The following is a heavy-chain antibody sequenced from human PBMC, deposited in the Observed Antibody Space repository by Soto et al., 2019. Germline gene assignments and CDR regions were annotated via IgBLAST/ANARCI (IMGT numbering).Heavy chain of an antibody. V-gene: IGHV3-23*01. J-gene: IGHJ4*02. CDR1: GFTFSDYA. D-gene: IGHD6-13*01. Sequence: GSLRLSCAAFGFTFSDYAMSWVRQAPGKGLEWVSAISGSAVSEFYADSVKGRFTISRDNSENTLSLELNSLRGEDTAVYYCAKGGIGAAAATVRLFDYWGQGTLVTVSS. CDR3: AKGGIGAAAATVRLFDY. CDR2: ISGSAVSE.